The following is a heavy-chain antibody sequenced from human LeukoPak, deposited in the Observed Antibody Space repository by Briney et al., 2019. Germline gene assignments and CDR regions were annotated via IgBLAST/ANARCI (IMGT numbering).Heavy chain of an antibody. Sequence: WETLSLTCTVSGGSISSYYCSWIRQPAGKGLEWVGRIYTSGSTNYNPSLKSRVTMSVDTSKNQFSLKLSSVTAADTAVYYCARDTTYYDSSGYYDAFDIWGQGTMVTVSS. CDR1: GGSISSYY. D-gene: IGHD3-22*01. V-gene: IGHV4-4*07. CDR2: IYTSGST. J-gene: IGHJ3*02. CDR3: ARDTTYYDSSGYYDAFDI.